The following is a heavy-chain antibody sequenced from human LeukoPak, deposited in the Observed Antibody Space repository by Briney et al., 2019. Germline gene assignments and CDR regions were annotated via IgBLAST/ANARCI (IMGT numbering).Heavy chain of an antibody. Sequence: GGSLRLSCAASGFTFSSYGMHWVRQAPGKGLEWVAVISYDGSNKYYADSVKGRFTISRDNSKNTLYLQMNSLRAEDMAVYYCAKSGIVVVAATYYYYGMDVWGQGTTVTVSS. CDR3: AKSGIVVVAATYYYYGMDV. J-gene: IGHJ6*02. CDR1: GFTFSSYG. V-gene: IGHV3-30*18. D-gene: IGHD2-15*01. CDR2: ISYDGSNK.